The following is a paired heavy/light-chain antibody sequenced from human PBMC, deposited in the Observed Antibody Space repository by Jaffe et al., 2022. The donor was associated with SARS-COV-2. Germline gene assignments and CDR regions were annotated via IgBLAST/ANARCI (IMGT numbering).Heavy chain of an antibody. V-gene: IGHV3-30*04. CDR2: ISYDGKNI. D-gene: IGHD6-19*01. Sequence: QVQLVESGGGVVQPGRSLRLSCAASGFTFSSHAMHWVRQAPGKGLEWLTVISYDGKNIYYADSVKGRFTISRDNSKNTLHLDMNSLRVEDTAVYYCARDLREGYSSGWLDSWGQGTLVTVSS. CDR3: ARDLREGYSSGWLDS. CDR1: GFTFSSHA. J-gene: IGHJ5*01.
Light chain of an antibody. J-gene: IGLJ1*01. CDR1: SSDIGAYRY. CDR3: LSYTGSINYV. V-gene: IGLV2-8*01. CDR2: EVT. Sequence: QSALTQPPSASGSPGQSVTISCTGTSSDIGAYRYVSWYQQYPGKAPKLIIYEVTKRPSGVPDRFSGSKSGNTASLTVSGLQAEDEADYYCLSYTGSINYVIGTGTKVSVL.